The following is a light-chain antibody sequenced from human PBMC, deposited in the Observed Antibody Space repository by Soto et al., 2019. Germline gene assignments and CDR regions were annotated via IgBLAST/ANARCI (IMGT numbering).Light chain of an antibody. J-gene: IGLJ2*01. CDR1: SSDVGGYNY. CDR3: CSYAGSYTFDVV. CDR2: DVS. V-gene: IGLV2-11*01. Sequence: QSALTQPRSVSGSPGQSVTISCTGTSSDVGGYNYVSGYQQHPGKAPKLMIYDVSKRPSGVPDRFSGSKSGNTASLTISGLQAEDEADYYCCSYAGSYTFDVVFGGGTKLTVL.